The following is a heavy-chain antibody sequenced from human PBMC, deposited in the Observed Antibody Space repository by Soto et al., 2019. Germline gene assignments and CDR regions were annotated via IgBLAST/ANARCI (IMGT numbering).Heavy chain of an antibody. CDR3: ARDGGYCSGGSCYSSNDAFDI. CDR1: GFTVSSNY. CDR2: IYSGGST. Sequence: GGSLRLSCAASGFTVSSNYMSWVRQAPGKGLEWVSVIYSGGSTYYADSVKGRFTISRDNSKNTLYLQMNSLRAEDTAVYYCARDGGYCSGGSCYSSNDAFDIWGQGTMVTVSS. V-gene: IGHV3-66*01. D-gene: IGHD2-15*01. J-gene: IGHJ3*02.